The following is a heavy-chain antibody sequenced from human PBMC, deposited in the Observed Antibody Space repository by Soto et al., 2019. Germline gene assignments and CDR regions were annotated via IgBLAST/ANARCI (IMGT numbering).Heavy chain of an antibody. Sequence: QITLKESGPTLVKPTQTLTLTCTFSGFSLSTSGVGVAWIRQPPGKALEWLALIYWDDDKRYRPSLESRLTITKDTSKNQVVLTMTNMHSMDTATYYCAYLPCSGGSCYWFSFSGMDVWGQGTTVTVSS. CDR1: GFSLSTSGVG. V-gene: IGHV2-5*02. CDR2: IYWDDDK. CDR3: AYLPCSGGSCYWFSFSGMDV. J-gene: IGHJ6*02. D-gene: IGHD2-15*01.